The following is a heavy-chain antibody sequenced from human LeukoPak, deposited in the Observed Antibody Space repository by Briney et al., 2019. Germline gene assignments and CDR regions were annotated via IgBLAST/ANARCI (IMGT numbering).Heavy chain of an antibody. D-gene: IGHD4-17*01. CDR3: ARADYADYYFDY. CDR1: GYTFTDSY. Sequence: ASVKVSCKASGYTFTDSYMHWVRQVPGQGLEWMGWINPSSGGTKYAQNFQGRVTMTRDTSITTAYMELSRLRSDDTAVYYCARADYADYYFDYWGQGTLVTVSS. V-gene: IGHV1-2*02. CDR2: INPSSGGT. J-gene: IGHJ4*02.